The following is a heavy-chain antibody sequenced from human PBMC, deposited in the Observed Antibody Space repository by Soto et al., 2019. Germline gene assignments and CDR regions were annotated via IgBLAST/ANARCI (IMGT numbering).Heavy chain of an antibody. J-gene: IGHJ5*02. D-gene: IGHD2-15*01. Sequence: GRSLRVSCAASGLTFNRYWMHWVRHAPGKGLVWVSHINTDGSNTNYADSVKGRFTISRDNAKSTLFLQMNSLRDEDTAVYYCAREFCSGGNCYTYYFDPWGQGIPVTAPQ. CDR1: GLTFNRYW. CDR2: INTDGSNT. CDR3: AREFCSGGNCYTYYFDP. V-gene: IGHV3-74*01.